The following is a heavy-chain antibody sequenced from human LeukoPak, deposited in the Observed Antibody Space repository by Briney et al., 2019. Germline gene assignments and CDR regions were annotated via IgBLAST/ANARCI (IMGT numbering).Heavy chain of an antibody. CDR3: ARHRRSGPFDY. J-gene: IGHJ4*02. D-gene: IGHD3-3*01. V-gene: IGHV4-34*01. CDR1: GGSFSGYY. CDR2: INHSGST. Sequence: SETLSLTCAVYGGSFSGYYWSWIRQPPGKGLEWIGEINHSGSTNYNPSLKSRVTISVDTSKHQFSLKLSSVTAADTAVYYCARHRRSGPFDYWGQGTLVTVSS.